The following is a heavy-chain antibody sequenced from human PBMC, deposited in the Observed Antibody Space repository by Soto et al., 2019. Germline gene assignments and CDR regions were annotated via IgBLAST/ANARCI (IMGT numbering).Heavy chain of an antibody. CDR2: IYPGDSDT. CDR3: AASIFYYGMDV. CDR1: GYTFTNYW. Sequence: GESLKISCKGSGYTFTNYWIGWVRQMPGKGPEWMGIIYPGDSDTKYNPSFQGQVTISADKSITTTYLQWGSLKASDTAIYYCAASIFYYGMDVWGQGTTVTVSS. V-gene: IGHV5-51*01. J-gene: IGHJ6*02.